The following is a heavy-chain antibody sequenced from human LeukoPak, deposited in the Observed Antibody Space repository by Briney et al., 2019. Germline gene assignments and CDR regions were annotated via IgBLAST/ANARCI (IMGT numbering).Heavy chain of an antibody. CDR2: ISPSSGGT. V-gene: IGHV1-2*02. Sequence: ASVKVSCKASGYTFIGYYMHWVRQAPGQGLEWMGWISPSSGGTNYAQKFQGRVTMTRDTSISTAYMELSRLRSDDTAVYYCARGNWFDPWGQGTLVTVSS. CDR3: ARGNWFDP. CDR1: GYTFIGYY. J-gene: IGHJ5*02.